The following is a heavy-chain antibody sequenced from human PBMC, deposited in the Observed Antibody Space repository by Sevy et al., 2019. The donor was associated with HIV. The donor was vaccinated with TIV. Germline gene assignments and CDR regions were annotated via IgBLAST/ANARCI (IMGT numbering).Heavy chain of an antibody. D-gene: IGHD3-16*01. J-gene: IGHJ3*02. CDR2: ISSGSSYK. CDR3: GRVRDMITFGVGEAFDI. CDR1: GFTFSSYS. Sequence: GGSLRLSCAASGFTFSSYSMNWGRQAPGKGLEWVSSISSGSSYKYYAYSLKGRFTISRDNAKNSLYLQMNSLRAEDTDGYYCGRVRDMITFGVGEAFDIWGQGTMVTVSS. V-gene: IGHV3-21*01.